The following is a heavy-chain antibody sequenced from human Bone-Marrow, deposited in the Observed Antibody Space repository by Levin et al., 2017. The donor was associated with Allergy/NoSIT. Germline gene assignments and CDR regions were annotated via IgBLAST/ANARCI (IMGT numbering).Heavy chain of an antibody. CDR2: INSDGSSI. CDR3: AGDPDSSGYSTFDY. CDR1: GFTFSRYW. D-gene: IGHD3-22*01. Sequence: RTGGSLRLSCAASGFTFSRYWMHWVRQVPGKGLVWVSRINSDGSSITYADSVKGRLTISRDNAKNTLYLQLDSLRAEDTAVYYCAGDPDSSGYSTFDYWGQGILVTVSS. J-gene: IGHJ4*02. V-gene: IGHV3-74*01.